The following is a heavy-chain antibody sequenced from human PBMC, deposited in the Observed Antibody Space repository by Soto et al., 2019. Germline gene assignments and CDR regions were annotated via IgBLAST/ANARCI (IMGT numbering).Heavy chain of an antibody. CDR2: IYYSGST. D-gene: IGHD3-22*01. Sequence: SETLSLTCTVSGGSISSYYWSWIRQPPGKGLEWIGYIYYSGSTNYNPSLKSRVTISVDTSKNQFSLKLSSVTAADTAVYYCARYDSSGTLDYWGQGTMVTVYS. J-gene: IGHJ4*02. V-gene: IGHV4-59*01. CDR3: ARYDSSGTLDY. CDR1: GGSISSYY.